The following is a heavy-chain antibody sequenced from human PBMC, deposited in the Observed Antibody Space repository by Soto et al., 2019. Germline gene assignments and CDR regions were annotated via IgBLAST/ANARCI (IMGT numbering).Heavy chain of an antibody. D-gene: IGHD6-19*01. V-gene: IGHV3-15*01. J-gene: IGHJ4*02. CDR2: IKSKTDGGTT. CDR3: TPDPPYSSGWYYFDY. Sequence: GGSLRLSCAASGFTFSNAWMSWVRQAPGKGLEWVGRIKSKTDGGTTDYAAPGKVRFTIASDDSTNTLYLQMNSLKTEDTAVYYWTPDPPYSSGWYYFDYWGQGTLVTVSS. CDR1: GFTFSNAW.